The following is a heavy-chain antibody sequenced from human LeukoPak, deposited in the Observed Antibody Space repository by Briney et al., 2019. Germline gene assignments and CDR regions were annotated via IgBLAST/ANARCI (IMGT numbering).Heavy chain of an antibody. D-gene: IGHD3-10*02. CDR1: GGSISSSSYY. J-gene: IGHJ4*02. CDR2: IYTSGST. V-gene: IGHV4-61*02. CDR3: ARSRFGEHPDY. Sequence: SETLSLTCTVSGGSISSSSYYWSWIRQPAGKGLEWIGRIYTSGSTNYNPSLKSRVTMSVDTSKNQFSLKLSSVTAADTAVYYCARSRFGEHPDYWGQGTLVTVSS.